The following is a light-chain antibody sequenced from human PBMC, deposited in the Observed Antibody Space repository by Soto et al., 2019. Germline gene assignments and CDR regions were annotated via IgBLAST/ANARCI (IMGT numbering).Light chain of an antibody. V-gene: IGKV3-15*01. CDR3: HQYYSTPQWT. J-gene: IGKJ1*01. Sequence: EIVMTQSPATLSVSPGERATLSCRASQSVTTNMAWYQQKPGQAPRLLIYGASTRATGIPARFSGSGSATDFTLTISSLQAEDVAVYYCHQYYSTPQWTFGQGTKVDIK. CDR1: QSVTTN. CDR2: GAS.